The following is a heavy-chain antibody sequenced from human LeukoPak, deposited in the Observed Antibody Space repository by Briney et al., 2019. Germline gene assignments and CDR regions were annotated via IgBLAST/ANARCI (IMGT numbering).Heavy chain of an antibody. CDR1: GYTFTNYY. CDR2: INPSGGST. D-gene: IGHD3-3*01. V-gene: IGHV1-46*01. Sequence: ASVKVSCKASGYTFTNYYIHWVRQAPGQGLEWMGIINPSGGSTSYAQTFQGRVTMTRDTSTNTVYMELSSLRSEDTAVYYCARAGGVTIFAVVSAPYYRYYGLDVWGQGTTVTVSS. CDR3: ARAGGVTIFAVVSAPYYRYYGLDV. J-gene: IGHJ6*02.